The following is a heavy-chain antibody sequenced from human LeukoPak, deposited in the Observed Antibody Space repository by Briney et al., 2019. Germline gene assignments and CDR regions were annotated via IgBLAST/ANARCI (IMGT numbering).Heavy chain of an antibody. D-gene: IGHD6-13*01. CDR3: ARDQDSSSWYVIGSFDY. J-gene: IGHJ4*02. Sequence: GRSLRLSCAASGFTFSSYSMNWVRQAPGKGLEWVSSISSSSSYIYYADSVKGRFTISRDNAKNSLYLQMNSLRAEDTAVYYCARDQDSSSWYVIGSFDYWGQGTLVTVSS. CDR2: ISSSSSYI. V-gene: IGHV3-21*01. CDR1: GFTFSSYS.